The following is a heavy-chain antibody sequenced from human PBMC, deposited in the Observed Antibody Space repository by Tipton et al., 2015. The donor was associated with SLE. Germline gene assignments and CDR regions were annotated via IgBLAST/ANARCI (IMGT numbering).Heavy chain of an antibody. CDR2: IFTSRTT. D-gene: IGHD1-26*01. V-gene: IGHV4-61*02. J-gene: IGHJ5*02. Sequence: TLSLTCTVSGGSISSGSDYWNWIRQPAGKGLEWIGRIFTSRTTNYNPSLESRVTMSVDTSKNQFSLKLSSVTAADTAVYYCARHGGSYSAGAYSFDPWGQGTLVTVSS. CDR1: GGSISSGSDY. CDR3: ARHGGSYSAGAYSFDP.